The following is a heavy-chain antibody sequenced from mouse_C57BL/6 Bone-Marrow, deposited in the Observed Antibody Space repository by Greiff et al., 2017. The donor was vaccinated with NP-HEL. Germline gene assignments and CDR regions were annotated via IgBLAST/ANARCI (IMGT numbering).Heavy chain of an antibody. V-gene: IGHV5-9*01. J-gene: IGHJ3*01. CDR2: ISGGGGNT. CDR1: GFTFSSYT. D-gene: IGHD2-3*01. Sequence: EVKLMESGGGLVKPGGSLKLSCAASGFTFSSYTMSWVRQTPEKRLEWVATISGGGGNTYYPDSVKGRFTISRDNAKNTLYLQMSSLRSEDTALYYCARRTGWLFAYWGQGTLVTVSA. CDR3: ARRTGWLFAY.